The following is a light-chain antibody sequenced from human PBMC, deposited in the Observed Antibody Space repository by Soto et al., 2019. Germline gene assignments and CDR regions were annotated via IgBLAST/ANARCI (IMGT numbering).Light chain of an antibody. CDR1: QSVSSD. V-gene: IGKV3-11*01. Sequence: IVLTQSPATLSLWPGETAILSCRASQSVSSDLSWYQQKPGQAPRLLIYDASSRAPGVPARFSGSGSGTDFTLTISSLEPEDFALYYCQQRSSWLTFGQGTRLEIE. CDR3: QQRSSWLT. CDR2: DAS. J-gene: IGKJ5*01.